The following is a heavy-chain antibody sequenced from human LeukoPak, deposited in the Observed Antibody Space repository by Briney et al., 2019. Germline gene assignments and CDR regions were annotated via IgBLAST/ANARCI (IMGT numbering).Heavy chain of an antibody. D-gene: IGHD3-3*01. V-gene: IGHV4-39*01. CDR1: RGSITSSSYY. J-gene: IGHJ4*02. CDR3: GRYDHPVITPIDS. CDR2: IYSGGNT. Sequence: SETLSLTSTVSRGSITSSSYYSGWIRPPPGTGLEWIGSIYSGGNTYYNPSLKSRVTISVDASKNQCSLRLSSVTAADTAVYFCGRYDHPVITPIDSWGQGTLVTVSS.